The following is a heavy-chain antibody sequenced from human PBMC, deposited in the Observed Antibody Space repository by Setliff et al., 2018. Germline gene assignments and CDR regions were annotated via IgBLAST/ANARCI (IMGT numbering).Heavy chain of an antibody. Sequence: VASVKVSCKAFGYTFAKYGTSWVRQAPGQGLEWMGWISGYNGYTVYAQKLQGRDTLTTDTSTGTAYMEVRSLRSDDTAQSYCVRDRAAIVVGPPTAAFDIWGQGTMVTVSS. J-gene: IGHJ3*02. D-gene: IGHD2-2*01. CDR3: VRDRAAIVVGPPTAAFDI. CDR2: ISGYNGYT. V-gene: IGHV1-18*01. CDR1: GYTFAKYG.